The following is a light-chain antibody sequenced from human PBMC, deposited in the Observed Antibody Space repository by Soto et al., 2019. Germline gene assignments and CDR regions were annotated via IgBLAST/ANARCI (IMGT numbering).Light chain of an antibody. CDR1: SSGVGSYDR. Sequence: QSALTQPPSLSGSPEQSVTISCTGTSSGVGSYDRVSWYQQSPGTVPKLIIYEVNKRPSGVPDRFSGSKSGNTASLTISGLQAEDEADFYCSSYTRRSTVVIGGGTKLTVL. V-gene: IGLV2-18*02. CDR3: SSYTRRSTVV. CDR2: EVN. J-gene: IGLJ2*01.